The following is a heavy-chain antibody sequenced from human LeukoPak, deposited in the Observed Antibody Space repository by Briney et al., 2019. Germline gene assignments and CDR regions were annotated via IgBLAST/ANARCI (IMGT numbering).Heavy chain of an antibody. CDR2: ISGYNGGT. CDR3: ARRPGYDRRLSSLDL. CDR1: GYPSTGYG. J-gene: IGHJ5*02. Sequence: GASVKVSCKTFGYPSTGYGLSWVRQAPGQGLEWMAWISGYNGGTRYAQKFQGRVTLTIDTPTTTAYMELRSLTSDDTAIYYCARRPGYDRRLSSLDLWGQGTLVTVSS. D-gene: IGHD5-12*01. V-gene: IGHV1-18*01.